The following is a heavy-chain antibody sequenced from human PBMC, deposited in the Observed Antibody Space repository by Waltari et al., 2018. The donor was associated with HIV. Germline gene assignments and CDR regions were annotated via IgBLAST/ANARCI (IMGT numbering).Heavy chain of an antibody. V-gene: IGHV3-33*01. Sequence: QVQLVASGGGGVQPGRTMRLSCAACGFTFGNFAMHWVRQAPGRGLEWVAVIWYDGDNKYYADSVKGRFTISRDNSKNTLYLQMNSLRVEDTAVYYCARGGYYYDISGYYHYWGQGTLVTVSS. J-gene: IGHJ4*02. CDR3: ARGGYYYDISGYYHY. CDR1: GFTFGNFA. D-gene: IGHD3-22*01. CDR2: IWYDGDNK.